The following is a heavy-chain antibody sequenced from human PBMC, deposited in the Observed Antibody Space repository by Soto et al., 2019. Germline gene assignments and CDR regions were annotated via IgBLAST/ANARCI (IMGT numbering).Heavy chain of an antibody. CDR2: IYYIGST. Sequence: QLQLQESGPGLVKPSETLSLPCTVSCCSISRSSYYWGWIRQPSGKSLEWIGGIYYIGSTYYNPSPKSQVTISVDTSKNQFSLKLSSVTAADTAVYYCARYRWLVHFDDWGQGTLVTVSS. V-gene: IGHV4-39*01. D-gene: IGHD6-19*01. CDR1: CCSISRSSYY. CDR3: ARYRWLVHFDD. J-gene: IGHJ4*02.